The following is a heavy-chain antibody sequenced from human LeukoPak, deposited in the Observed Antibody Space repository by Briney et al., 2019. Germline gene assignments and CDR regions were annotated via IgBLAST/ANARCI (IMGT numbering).Heavy chain of an antibody. CDR3: AKDRMITFGGVIPEFDY. CDR2: IGSSGGTT. V-gene: IGHV3-23*01. Sequence: PGGSLRLSCAASGFTFYNYGMSWVRQAPGKGLEWVSAIGSSGGTTYYADSVKGRFTISRDNSKNTLYLQMNSLRAEDTAVYYCAKDRMITFGGVIPEFDYWGQGTLVTVSS. CDR1: GFTFYNYG. D-gene: IGHD3-16*02. J-gene: IGHJ4*02.